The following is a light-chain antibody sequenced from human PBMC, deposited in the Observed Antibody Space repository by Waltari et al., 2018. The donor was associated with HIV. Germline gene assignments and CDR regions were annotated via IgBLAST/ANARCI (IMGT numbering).Light chain of an antibody. CDR3: TTYTATDSLL. J-gene: IGLJ2*01. CDR2: GVN. CDR1: SSDFDLHNF. V-gene: IGLV2-14*01. Sequence: SALTQPASVSGSPGQSVTISCTGTSSDFDLHNFLSWYQQHPGRAPQLLIFGVNYRPSGISSRFSAAEAGDTASLTSSGLQSGDEADYYCTTYTATDSLLIGSGTKLTVL.